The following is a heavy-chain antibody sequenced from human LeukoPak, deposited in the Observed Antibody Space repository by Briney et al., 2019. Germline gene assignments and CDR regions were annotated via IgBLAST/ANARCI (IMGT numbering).Heavy chain of an antibody. D-gene: IGHD3-10*01. CDR2: ISYDGSNK. Sequence: GGSLRLSCAASGFTFSSYGMHWVRQAPGKGLEWVAVISYDGSNKYYADSVKGRFTISRDNSKNTLYLQMNSLRDEDTAVYYCAAGSLYYYGMDVWGQGTTVTVSS. CDR3: AAGSLYYYGMDV. J-gene: IGHJ6*02. CDR1: GFTFSSYG. V-gene: IGHV3-30*03.